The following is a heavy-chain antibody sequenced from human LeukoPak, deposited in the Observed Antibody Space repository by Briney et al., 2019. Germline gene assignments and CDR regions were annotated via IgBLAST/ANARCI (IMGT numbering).Heavy chain of an antibody. CDR3: ARGQVEWELPLYYFDY. J-gene: IGHJ4*02. D-gene: IGHD1-26*01. CDR1: GGSISGYY. CDR2: IYYSGST. Sequence: SETLSLTRTVSGGSISGYYWSWIRQPPGKGLEWIGFIYYSGSTNYNPSLKSRVTISVDTSKNQFSLKLSSVTAADTAVYYCARGQVEWELPLYYFDYWGQGTLVTVSS. V-gene: IGHV4-59*12.